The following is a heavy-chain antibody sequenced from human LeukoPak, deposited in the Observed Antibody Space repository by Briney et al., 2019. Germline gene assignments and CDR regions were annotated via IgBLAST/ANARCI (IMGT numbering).Heavy chain of an antibody. CDR2: IYPGDSDA. J-gene: IGHJ6*02. D-gene: IGHD3-22*01. CDR3: ARVGDSSGHNYYYYGMDV. CDR1: GYSFTSYW. Sequence: PGESLKISCKGSGYSFTSYWIGWVRQMPGKGLEWMGIIYPGDSDARYSPSFQGQVTISADKSISTAYLQWSSLKASDTAMYYCARVGDSSGHNYYYYGMDVWGQGTTVTVSS. V-gene: IGHV5-51*01.